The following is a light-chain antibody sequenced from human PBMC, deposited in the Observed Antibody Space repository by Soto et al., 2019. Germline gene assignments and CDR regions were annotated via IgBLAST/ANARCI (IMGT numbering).Light chain of an antibody. J-gene: IGLJ1*01. V-gene: IGLV1-51*01. CDR1: RSNIGNNF. Sequence: QAVVTQPPSVSAAPGQEVTISCSGSRSNIGNNFVSWYQQFPGTATKLLIYDNYKRPSGIPDRISGSKSGTSATLGITGLQAGDAADYYCGTWDRSLNGYVFGPGTKLTVL. CDR2: DNY. CDR3: GTWDRSLNGYV.